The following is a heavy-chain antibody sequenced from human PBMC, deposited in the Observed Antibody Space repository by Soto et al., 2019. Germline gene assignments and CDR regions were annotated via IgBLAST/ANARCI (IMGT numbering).Heavy chain of an antibody. J-gene: IGHJ6*02. V-gene: IGHV3-23*01. CDR3: AKEGGMVRGVIIRSYYGMDV. Sequence: PGGSLRLSCAASGFTFSSYAMSWVRQAPGKGLEWVSAISGSGGSTYYADSVKGRFTISRDNSKNTLYLQMNSLRAEDTAVYYCAKEGGMVRGVIIRSYYGMDVWGQGTTVTVSS. CDR1: GFTFSSYA. CDR2: ISGSGGST. D-gene: IGHD3-10*01.